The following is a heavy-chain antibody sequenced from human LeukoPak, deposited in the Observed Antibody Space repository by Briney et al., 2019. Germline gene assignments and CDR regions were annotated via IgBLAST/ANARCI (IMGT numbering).Heavy chain of an antibody. V-gene: IGHV3-9*01. D-gene: IGHD3-22*01. CDR3: AKGPNFRDYDGSGYYDYFDN. CDR1: GFTFDDYS. J-gene: IGHJ4*02. Sequence: PGRSLRLSYAASGFTFDDYSMHWVRQPPGKGLEWVSSISWNSGTVASADSVKGRFTISRDNAKNSLYLQMNSLRAEDTAFYYCAKGPNFRDYDGSGYYDYFDNWGQGTLVTVSS. CDR2: ISWNSGTV.